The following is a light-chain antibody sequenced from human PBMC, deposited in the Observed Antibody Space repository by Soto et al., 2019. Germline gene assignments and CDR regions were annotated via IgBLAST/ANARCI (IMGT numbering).Light chain of an antibody. CDR2: GAS. CDR3: QQYGNSPPLT. CDR1: ESVSNS. Sequence: DIVLTQSPGTLYLSPGEIATLSCRASESVSNSLAWYQQRPGQAPRLLIYGASSRATGIPDRFSGSGSGTDFTLTISRLEPEDFALYYCQQYGNSPPLTFGGGSKVDIK. V-gene: IGKV3-20*01. J-gene: IGKJ4*01.